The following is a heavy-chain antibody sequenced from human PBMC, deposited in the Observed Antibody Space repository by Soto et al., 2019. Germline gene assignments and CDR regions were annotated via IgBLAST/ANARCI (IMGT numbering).Heavy chain of an antibody. CDR1: GYTFTSYA. CDR3: ARAAFDAFDWLISFDY. J-gene: IGHJ4*02. Sequence: ASVKVSCKASGYTFTSYAMHWVRQAPGQRLEWMGWINTNNGNTKYARKLQGRVTMTTDTSTSTAYMELRSLRSDDTAVYYCARAAFDAFDWLISFDYWGQGTLVTVSS. CDR2: INTNNGNT. D-gene: IGHD3-9*01. V-gene: IGHV1-3*04.